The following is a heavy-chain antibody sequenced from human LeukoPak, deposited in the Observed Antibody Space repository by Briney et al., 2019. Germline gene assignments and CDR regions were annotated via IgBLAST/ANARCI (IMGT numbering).Heavy chain of an antibody. D-gene: IGHD1-26*01. V-gene: IGHV3-74*01. J-gene: IGHJ4*02. CDR3: ARSVGGMDY. CDR1: GFTLSNYW. CDR2: IYSDGSSL. Sequence: GGSLRLSCAASGFTLSNYWMHWVRHAPGKGLVWVSRIYSDGSSLSYADSVKGRVTISRDNARNMLYLQMNRLRAEDTAIYYCARSVGGMDYWSQGTLVTVSS.